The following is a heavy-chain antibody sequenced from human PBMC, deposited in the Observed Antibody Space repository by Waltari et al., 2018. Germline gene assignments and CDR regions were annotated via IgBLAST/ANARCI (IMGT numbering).Heavy chain of an antibody. V-gene: IGHV3-21*01. CDR3: ARDHEYGGKADY. D-gene: IGHD4-17*01. CDR1: GFPFSSYN. CDR2: ISYSSSYI. Sequence: EVQLVESGGGVVKPGGSLRISCAASGFPFSSYNMNWVRQAPGKGLEWVSIISYSSSYIYYADSVKGRFTVSRDNAKNSLYLQMNSLRAEDTAVYYCARDHEYGGKADYWGQGTLVTVSS. J-gene: IGHJ4*02.